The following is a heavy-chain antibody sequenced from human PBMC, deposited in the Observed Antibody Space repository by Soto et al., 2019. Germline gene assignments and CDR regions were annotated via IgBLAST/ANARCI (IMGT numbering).Heavy chain of an antibody. J-gene: IGHJ4*02. D-gene: IGHD4-17*01. CDR3: ARRGGGDYLFDS. CDR2: LFYSGGT. Sequence: QLQLQESGPGLAKPSETLSLTCSVSGDSISTSNYYWGWIRQPPGKGLEWIGHLFYSGGTYYNPSLKSRVSISVDTSKNEFSLKLTSITAADTAIYFCARRGGGDYLFDSWGQGILVTVSS. V-gene: IGHV4-39*07. CDR1: GDSISTSNYY.